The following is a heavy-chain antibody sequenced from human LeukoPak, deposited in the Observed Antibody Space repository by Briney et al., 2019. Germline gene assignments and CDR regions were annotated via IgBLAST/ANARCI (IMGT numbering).Heavy chain of an antibody. D-gene: IGHD3-9*01. CDR1: GGSISSGGYY. Sequence: PSETLSLTCTVSGGSISSGGYYWSWIRQPPGKGLEWIGEINDSRSTKYNPSLKSRVTISVDTSKNQFSLKLNSVTAADTAVYYCARGPPVVYDVLTGYYRFDYWGQGTLVTVSS. J-gene: IGHJ4*02. CDR2: INDSRST. V-gene: IGHV4-39*07. CDR3: ARGPPVVYDVLTGYYRFDY.